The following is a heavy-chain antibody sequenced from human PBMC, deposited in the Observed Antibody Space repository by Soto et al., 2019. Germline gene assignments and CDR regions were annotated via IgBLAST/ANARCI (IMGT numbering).Heavy chain of an antibody. D-gene: IGHD4-17*01. V-gene: IGHV4-39*01. CDR1: GGSISSSSYY. J-gene: IGHJ6*03. CDR3: ARQGGSGTTVTIWYYYYYYMDV. Sequence: SETLSLTCTVSGGSISSSSYYWGWIRQPPGKGLEWIGSIYYSGSTYYNPSLKSRVTISVDTSKNQFSLKLSSVTAADTAVYYCARQGGSGTTVTIWYYYYYYMDVWGKGTTVTVSS. CDR2: IYYSGST.